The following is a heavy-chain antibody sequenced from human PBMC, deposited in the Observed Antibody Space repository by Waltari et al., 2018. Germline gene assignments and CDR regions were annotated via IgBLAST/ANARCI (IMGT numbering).Heavy chain of an antibody. CDR1: GFVFGSYW. V-gene: IGHV3-7*01. D-gene: IGHD6-13*01. CDR3: ARDLGVGGIAAYNWFDP. J-gene: IGHJ5*02. Sequence: EVQLVESGGGLVQPGGSLRLSCTASGFVFGSYWVNWVRQTPRKGLEWVASIKQDGTQYYVDSVRGRFTISRDNAKNSLYLEMTNLRAEDTALYYCARDLGVGGIAAYNWFDPWGQGTLVTVSS. CDR2: IKQDGTQ.